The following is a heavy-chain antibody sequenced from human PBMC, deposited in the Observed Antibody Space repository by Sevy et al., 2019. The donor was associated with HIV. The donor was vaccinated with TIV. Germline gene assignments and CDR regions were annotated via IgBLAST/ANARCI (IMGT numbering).Heavy chain of an antibody. V-gene: IGHV1-69*13. Sequence: ASVKVSCKASGGIFRSNASSWVRQAPGQGLEWMGGIIAVFGTRNYAQTFQGRVTVTADEARSTAYMELSSLRSEDTAVYYCARDKYYYVSGSFDYWGQGTQVTVSS. J-gene: IGHJ4*01. CDR2: IIAVFGTR. CDR1: GGIFRSNA. D-gene: IGHD3-10*01. CDR3: ARDKYYYVSGSFDY.